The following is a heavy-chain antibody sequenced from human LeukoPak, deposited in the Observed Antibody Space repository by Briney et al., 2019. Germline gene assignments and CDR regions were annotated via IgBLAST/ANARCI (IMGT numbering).Heavy chain of an antibody. D-gene: IGHD3-22*01. CDR1: GGSISSYY. Sequence: SETLSLTCTVSGGSISSYYWSWIRQPPGKGLEWIGYMYYNRSTNYNPSLKSRVTISVDTSKNRFSLKLSSVTAADTAVYYCARGGGYFLIDAFDIWGLGTMVTVSS. CDR3: ARGGGYFLIDAFDI. J-gene: IGHJ3*02. CDR2: MYYNRST. V-gene: IGHV4-59*01.